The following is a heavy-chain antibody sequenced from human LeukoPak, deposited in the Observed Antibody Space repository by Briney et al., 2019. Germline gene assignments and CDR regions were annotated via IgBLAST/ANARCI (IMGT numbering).Heavy chain of an antibody. CDR3: ARGHTAVTRHFDF. CDR2: ISSGSSAI. CDR1: GFTFTTYS. Sequence: GGSLRLSCEASGFTFTTYSMTWVRQAPGKGLEGVSIISSGSSAIFSADALKGRFTISRDDAKNLLYLDMSSLRAEDTAVYYCARGHTAVTRHFDFWGQGTLVTVSS. J-gene: IGHJ4*02. V-gene: IGHV3-21*01. D-gene: IGHD4-17*01.